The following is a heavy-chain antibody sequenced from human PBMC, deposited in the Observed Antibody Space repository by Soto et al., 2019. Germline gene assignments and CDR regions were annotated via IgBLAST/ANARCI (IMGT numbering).Heavy chain of an antibody. CDR2: ISGSGGST. D-gene: IGHD6-13*01. Sequence: GGSLRLSCAASGFTFSSYAMSWVRQAPGKGLEWVSAISGSGGSTYYADSVKGRFTISRDNSKNTLYLQMNSLRAEDTAVYYCAKAGRGIAAPKYYFDYWGQGTLVIVSS. CDR3: AKAGRGIAAPKYYFDY. CDR1: GFTFSSYA. V-gene: IGHV3-23*01. J-gene: IGHJ4*02.